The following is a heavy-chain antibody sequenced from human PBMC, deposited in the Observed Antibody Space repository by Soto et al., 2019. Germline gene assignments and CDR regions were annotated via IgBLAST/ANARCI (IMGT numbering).Heavy chain of an antibody. CDR3: ARVGSHRVVFGVVINPYYYGMDV. J-gene: IGHJ6*04. Sequence: ASVKVSCKASGYTFTSYYTHWVRQAPGQGLEWMGIINPSGGSTSYAQKFQGRVTMTRDTSTSTVYMELSSLRSEDTAVYYCARVGSHRVVFGVVINPYYYGMDVWGKGTKVTVSS. CDR1: GYTFTSYY. V-gene: IGHV1-46*01. D-gene: IGHD3-3*01. CDR2: INPSGGST.